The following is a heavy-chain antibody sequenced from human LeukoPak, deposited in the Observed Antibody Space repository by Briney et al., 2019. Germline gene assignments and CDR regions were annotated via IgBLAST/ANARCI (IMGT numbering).Heavy chain of an antibody. CDR1: GFNFSTYE. CDR2: ITSSGGTI. V-gene: IGHV3-48*03. Sequence: PGGYLRLSCAGSGFNFSTYEMNWVRQAPGKGLEWVSYITSSGGTIYYADSVKGRLTISRDNAKNSVYPRMNNLRAEDTAIYYCAREDYWGQGTLVTVSS. CDR3: AREDY. J-gene: IGHJ4*02.